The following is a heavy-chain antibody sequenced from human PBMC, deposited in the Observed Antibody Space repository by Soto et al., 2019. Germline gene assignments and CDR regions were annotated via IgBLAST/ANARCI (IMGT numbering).Heavy chain of an antibody. V-gene: IGHV3-48*01. CDR1: GFTFSSYN. CDR2: ISNSGITI. Sequence: PGGSLRLSCAASGFTFSSYNMNWVRQAPGKGLEWISYISNSGITISYADSVKGRFTISRDNAKNSLYLQMNSLGGEDSAVYYCARGVTARHDYWGQGTLVTVSS. J-gene: IGHJ4*02. CDR3: ARGVTARHDY. D-gene: IGHD6-6*01.